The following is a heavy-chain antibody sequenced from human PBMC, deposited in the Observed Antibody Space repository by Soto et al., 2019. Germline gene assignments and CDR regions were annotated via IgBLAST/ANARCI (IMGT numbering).Heavy chain of an antibody. J-gene: IGHJ4*02. D-gene: IGHD3-22*01. V-gene: IGHV3-30-3*01. CDR3: AKIPLMYYYDSSGLVY. CDR1: GFTFSSYA. Sequence: GGSLRLSCAASGFTFSSYAMHWVRQAPGKGLEWVAVISYDGSNKYYADSVKGRFTISRDNSKNTLYLQMNSLRAEDTAVYYCAKIPLMYYYDSSGLVYWGQGTLVTVSS. CDR2: ISYDGSNK.